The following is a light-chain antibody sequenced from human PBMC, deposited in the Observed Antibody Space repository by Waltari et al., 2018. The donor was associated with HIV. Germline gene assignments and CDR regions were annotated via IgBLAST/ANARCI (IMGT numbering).Light chain of an antibody. J-gene: IGLJ3*02. CDR3: QSYDISLTGLWV. CDR2: GDT. CDR1: ASNIGAGFD. Sequence: SVLTQPPSVSGAPGQSVSTSCSGHASNIGAGFDVHWYRQSPGTAPKPVIFGDTVRPSGITDRFSGSRSLNSVSLDISGLRAEDAGDYYCQSYDISLTGLWVFGGGTKLTVL. V-gene: IGLV1-40*01.